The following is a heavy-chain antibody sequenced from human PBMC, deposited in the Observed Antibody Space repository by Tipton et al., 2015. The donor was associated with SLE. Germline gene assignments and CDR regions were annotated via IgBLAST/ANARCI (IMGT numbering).Heavy chain of an antibody. CDR1: GDSLIKYY. J-gene: IGHJ5*02. CDR3: ARAKSAVGSYDT. V-gene: IGHV4-59*01. CDR2: VFYTGST. D-gene: IGHD1-26*01. Sequence: TLSLTCIVSGDSLIKYYWNWFRQSPGKRLEWIGYVFYTGSTNYNPSFKSRVTISVDTSNNQFSLRLDSVTDADTAIYFCARAKSAVGSYDTWGQGAQVTVSS.